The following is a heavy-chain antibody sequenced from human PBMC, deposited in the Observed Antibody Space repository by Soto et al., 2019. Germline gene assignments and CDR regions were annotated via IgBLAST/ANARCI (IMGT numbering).Heavy chain of an antibody. CDR3: ARGLRRQLLNWFDP. Sequence: SETLSLTCTVSGGSISSYYWSWIRQPPGKGLEWIGYIYYIGSTNYNPSLKSRVPISVDTSKNQFSLKLSSVTAADTAVYYCARGLRRQLLNWFDPWGQGTLVTVSS. V-gene: IGHV4-59*01. CDR2: IYYIGST. J-gene: IGHJ5*02. CDR1: GGSISSYY. D-gene: IGHD2-2*01.